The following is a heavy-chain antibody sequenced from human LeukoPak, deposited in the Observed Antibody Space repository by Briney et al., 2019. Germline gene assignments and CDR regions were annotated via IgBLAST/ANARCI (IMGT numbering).Heavy chain of an antibody. D-gene: IGHD4-23*01. Sequence: GESLKISCKGSGYNFNTYWIGWVRQMPGKGLEWMGIIYPDDSDTRYSPSFQGQVTISVDKSISTAYLQWSSLKASDTAMYYCARHQRGNSDAFDIWGQGTMVTVSS. CDR1: GYNFNTYW. J-gene: IGHJ3*02. V-gene: IGHV5-51*01. CDR2: IYPDDSDT. CDR3: ARHQRGNSDAFDI.